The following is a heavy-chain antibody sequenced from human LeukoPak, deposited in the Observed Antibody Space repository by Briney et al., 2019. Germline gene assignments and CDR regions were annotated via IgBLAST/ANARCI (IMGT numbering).Heavy chain of an antibody. J-gene: IGHJ4*02. CDR1: GYTFTSYG. CDR2: ISAYNGNT. Sequence: ASVKVSCKASGYTFTSYGISWVRQAPGQGLEWMGWISAYNGNTNYAQKLQGRVTMTRDTSISTAYMELSRLRSDDTAVYYCARAYCSGGSCYSFDYWGQGTLVTVSS. V-gene: IGHV1-18*01. D-gene: IGHD2-15*01. CDR3: ARAYCSGGSCYSFDY.